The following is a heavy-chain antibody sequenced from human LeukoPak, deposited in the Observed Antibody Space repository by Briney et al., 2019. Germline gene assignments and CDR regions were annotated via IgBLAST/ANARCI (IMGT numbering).Heavy chain of an antibody. D-gene: IGHD1-26*01. CDR1: GSYW. CDR3: AKDRTVGASYWYFDL. Sequence: PGGSLRLSCAASGSYWMHWARQAPGKGLEWVSGISSSGSGDNTYYADSVKGRFTISRDSSKNTLFLHMNTLRAEDTAIYYCAKDRTVGASYWYFDLWGRGTLVTVSS. CDR2: ISSSGSGDNT. J-gene: IGHJ2*01. V-gene: IGHV3-23*01.